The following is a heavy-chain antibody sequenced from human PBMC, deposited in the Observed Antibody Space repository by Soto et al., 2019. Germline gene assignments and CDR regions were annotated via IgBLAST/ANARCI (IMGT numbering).Heavy chain of an antibody. D-gene: IGHD3-22*01. V-gene: IGHV4-34*01. CDR1: GGSFSGYY. CDR3: ARSPGLDSSGYYPRSTFDY. J-gene: IGHJ4*02. CDR2: INHSGST. Sequence: QVQLQQWGAGLLKPSETLSLTCAVYGGSFSGYYWSWIRQPPGKGLEWIGEINHSGSTNYNPSLKSRVTISVDTSKNQFSLKLSSVTAADTAVYYCARSPGLDSSGYYPRSTFDYWGQGTLVTVSS.